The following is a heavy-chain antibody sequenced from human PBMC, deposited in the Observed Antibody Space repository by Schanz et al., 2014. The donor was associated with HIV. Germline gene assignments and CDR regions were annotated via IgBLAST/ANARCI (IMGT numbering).Heavy chain of an antibody. Sequence: EVQLVESGGGLVKPGGSLRLSCAASRFTFSDAWMSWVRQAPGKGLEWVGRIGNEPNGYTAEYAASVKDRFTISRDDSRNALYRQMSSVKTADTAVYYCARSYYFDKGYYFDYWGQGTLVTVSS. CDR2: IGNEPNGYTA. V-gene: IGHV3-72*01. CDR3: ARSYYFDKGYYFDY. J-gene: IGHJ4*02. D-gene: IGHD3-22*01. CDR1: RFTFSDAW.